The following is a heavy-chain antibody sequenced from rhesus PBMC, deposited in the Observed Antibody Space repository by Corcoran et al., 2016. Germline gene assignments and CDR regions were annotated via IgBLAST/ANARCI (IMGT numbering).Heavy chain of an antibody. CDR1: GFTFSSYW. V-gene: IGHV3S42*01. Sequence: EVQLVESGGGLAKPGGSLRLSCAASGFTFSSYWMNWVRQTPGKGLEWISVINIGGDNTYYADSVKGRFTISRDNSKNTLSLQMNSLRAEDTAVYYCAKRGYCTSTTCYVPFDYWGQGVLVTVSS. J-gene: IGHJ4*01. CDR3: AKRGYCTSTTCYVPFDY. CDR2: INIGGDNT. D-gene: IGHD2-2*01.